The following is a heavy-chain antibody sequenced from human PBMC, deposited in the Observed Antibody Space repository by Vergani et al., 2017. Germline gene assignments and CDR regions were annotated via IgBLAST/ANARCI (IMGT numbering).Heavy chain of an antibody. J-gene: IGHJ6*02. Sequence: QVQLVESGGGLVKPGGSLRLSCAASGFTFSDYYMSWIRQAPGKGLEWVSYISSSSSYTNYADSVKGRFTISRDNAKNSLYLQMNSLRAEDTAVYYCAKDLAVADPFYYYGMDVWGQGTTVTVSS. V-gene: IGHV3-11*06. CDR3: AKDLAVADPFYYYGMDV. CDR2: ISSSSSYT. D-gene: IGHD6-19*01. CDR1: GFTFSDYY.